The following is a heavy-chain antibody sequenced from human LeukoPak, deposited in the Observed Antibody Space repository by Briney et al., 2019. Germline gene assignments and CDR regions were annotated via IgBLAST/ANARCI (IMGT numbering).Heavy chain of an antibody. V-gene: IGHV3-43D*03. CDR1: GFSFSNYA. CDR2: ISWDGGST. Sequence: GGSLRLSCAASGFSFSNYAMHWVRQAPGKGLEWVSFISWDGGSTYYADSVKGRFTISRDNSKNSLYLQMNSLRAEDTALYYCAKDMAAYYYSSGNIDYWGQGTLVTVSS. J-gene: IGHJ4*02. D-gene: IGHD3-10*01. CDR3: AKDMAAYYYSSGNIDY.